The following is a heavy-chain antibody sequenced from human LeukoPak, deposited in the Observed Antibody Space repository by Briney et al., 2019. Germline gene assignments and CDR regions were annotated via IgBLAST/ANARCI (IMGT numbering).Heavy chain of an antibody. Sequence: GGSLRLSCAASGFTFSSYSMNWVPQAPGKGLEWVSYISSSSSTIYYADSVKGRFTISRDNAKNSLYLQMDSLRDEDTAVYYCASVGYDILTGYHPLWYFDYWGQGTLVTVSS. J-gene: IGHJ4*02. CDR1: GFTFSSYS. D-gene: IGHD3-9*01. V-gene: IGHV3-48*02. CDR3: ASVGYDILTGYHPLWYFDY. CDR2: ISSSSSTI.